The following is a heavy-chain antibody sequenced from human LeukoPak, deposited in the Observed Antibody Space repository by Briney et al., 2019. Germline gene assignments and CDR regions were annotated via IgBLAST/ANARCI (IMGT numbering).Heavy chain of an antibody. J-gene: IGHJ4*02. CDR3: TSPWSSGGFDY. CDR1: GGFISSSSYF. D-gene: IGHD6-19*01. CDR2: IYYSGST. V-gene: IGHV4-39*01. Sequence: PSETLSLTCTVSGGFISSSSYFWGWIRQPPGKGLEWIGSIYYSGSTSYNTSLKSRVTISVGTPKNQFSLKLSFVTAADTAVYYCTSPWSSGGFDYWGQGTLVTVSS.